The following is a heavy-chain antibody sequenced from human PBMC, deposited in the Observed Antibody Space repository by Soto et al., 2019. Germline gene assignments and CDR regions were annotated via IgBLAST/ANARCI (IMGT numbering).Heavy chain of an antibody. V-gene: IGHV1-3*01. Sequence: ASVKVSCKASGYTFTNYAMHWVRQAPGQRLEWMGWINAGNGNTKYSQKFQGRVTITRDTSASTAYMELSSLRSEDTAVYYCVKYHGWNYVRFDYWGQGTLVTVSS. CDR3: VKYHGWNYVRFDY. CDR1: GYTFTNYA. D-gene: IGHD1-7*01. CDR2: INAGNGNT. J-gene: IGHJ4*02.